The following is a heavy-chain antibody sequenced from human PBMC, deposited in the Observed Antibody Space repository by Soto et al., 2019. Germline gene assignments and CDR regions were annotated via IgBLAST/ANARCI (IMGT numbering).Heavy chain of an antibody. Sequence: GGSLRLSCAASGFTFSNYGFHWVRQTPGKGLEWVGVISYDGSLKFYAEYVQGRFIISRDNSNNKLYLQMSSLRAEDTAVYYCAKHANQIHSGWFFDSWGQGTLVTVSS. D-gene: IGHD6-19*01. J-gene: IGHJ4*02. CDR3: AKHANQIHSGWFFDS. V-gene: IGHV3-30*18. CDR1: GFTFSNYG. CDR2: ISYDGSLK.